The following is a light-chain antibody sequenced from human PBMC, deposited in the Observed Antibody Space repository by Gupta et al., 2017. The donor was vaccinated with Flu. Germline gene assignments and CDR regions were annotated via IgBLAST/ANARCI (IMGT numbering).Light chain of an antibody. CDR2: EVT. J-gene: IGLJ2*01. V-gene: IGLV2-8*01. CDR1: SSDIGGYNA. Sequence: QSALTQPPSASGSPGQSATISCTGTSSDIGGYNAVSWYQQHPGKAPKLMICEVTKRLSGGPDRFSGSKSGNTASLTVSGLQAEDEADYYCSSYAGSNNLVFGGGTKLTVL. CDR3: SSYAGSNNLV.